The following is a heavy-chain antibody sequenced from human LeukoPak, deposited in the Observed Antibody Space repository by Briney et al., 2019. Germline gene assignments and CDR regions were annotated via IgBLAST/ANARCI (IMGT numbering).Heavy chain of an antibody. V-gene: IGHV1-69*13. Sequence: SVKVSCKASGGTFSSYAISWVRQAPGQGLEWMGGIIPIFGTANYAQKFQGRVTITADESTSTAYMELRSLRSDDTAVYYCARERERLYYDILTGLNYWGQGTLVTVSS. CDR1: GGTFSSYA. D-gene: IGHD3-9*01. J-gene: IGHJ4*02. CDR3: ARERERLYYDILTGLNY. CDR2: IIPIFGTA.